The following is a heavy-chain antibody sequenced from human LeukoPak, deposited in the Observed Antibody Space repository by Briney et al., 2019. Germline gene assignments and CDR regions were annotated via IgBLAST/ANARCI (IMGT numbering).Heavy chain of an antibody. V-gene: IGHV4-34*01. Sequence: PSETLSLTCAVYGGSFSGYYWSWVRQPPGKGREWIGEISQSGSTNYNPSLKSRVTISVDTSKNQFSLKLSSVTAADTAVYYCARLRGRYYYGSGSSLGPWGQGTLVTVSS. J-gene: IGHJ5*02. CDR1: GGSFSGYY. CDR2: ISQSGST. D-gene: IGHD3-10*01. CDR3: ARLRGRYYYGSGSSLGP.